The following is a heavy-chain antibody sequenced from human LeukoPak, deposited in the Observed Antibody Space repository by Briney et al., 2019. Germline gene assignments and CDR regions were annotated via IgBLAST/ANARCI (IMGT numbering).Heavy chain of an antibody. D-gene: IGHD6-13*01. CDR2: ISYDGSNK. Sequence: PGGSLRLSCAASGFTFSSYAMHWVRQAPGRGLEWVAVISYDGSNKYYADSVKGRFTISRDNSKNTLYLQMNSLRAEDTAVYYCAGSPASSWYESLNIYYYYYYGMDVWGKGTTVTVSS. CDR3: AGSPASSWYESLNIYYYYYYGMDV. CDR1: GFTFSSYA. J-gene: IGHJ6*04. V-gene: IGHV3-30*04.